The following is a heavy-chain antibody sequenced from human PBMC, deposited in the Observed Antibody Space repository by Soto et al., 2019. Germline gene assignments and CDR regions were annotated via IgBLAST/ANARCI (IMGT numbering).Heavy chain of an antibody. J-gene: IGHJ2*01. CDR3: ASTDRRWYFDL. CDR2: IYYSGST. Sequence: PSETLSLTCTVSGGSISSSCYYWGWIRQPPGKGLEWIGSIYYSGSTYYNPSLKSRVTISVDTSKNQFSLKLSSVTAADTAVYYCASTDRRWYFDLWGRGTLVTVSS. V-gene: IGHV4-39*01. CDR1: GGSISSSCYY.